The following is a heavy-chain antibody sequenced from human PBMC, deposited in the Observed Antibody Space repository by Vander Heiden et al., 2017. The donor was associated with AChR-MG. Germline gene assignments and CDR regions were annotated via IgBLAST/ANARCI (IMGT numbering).Heavy chain of an antibody. CDR2: MNPNSGNT. V-gene: IGHV1-8*01. J-gene: IGHJ4*02. CDR3: ARGGVPAAMYHY. Sequence: QVPLVQSGAEVQQPGASVKASCKASGHPLTSYDSNWGRQATGQGLEWRGWMNPNSGNTGYAQKFQGRVTMTRNTSISTAYMELSSLRSEDTAVYYCARGGVPAAMYHYWGQGTLVTVSS. CDR1: GHPLTSYD. D-gene: IGHD2-2*01.